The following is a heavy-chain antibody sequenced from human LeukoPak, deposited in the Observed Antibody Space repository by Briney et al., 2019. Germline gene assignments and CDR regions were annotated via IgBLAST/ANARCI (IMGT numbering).Heavy chain of an antibody. CDR1: GGSISSYY. Sequence: PSETLSLTCTVSGGSISSYYWSWIRQPAGKGLEWIGRFYTSGSTNYNPSLKSRVTMSVDTSKNQFSLKLSSVTAADTAVYFCARDPAYDSDPDAFDIWGQGTMVTVSS. J-gene: IGHJ3*02. V-gene: IGHV4-4*07. CDR3: ARDPAYDSDPDAFDI. D-gene: IGHD3-22*01. CDR2: FYTSGST.